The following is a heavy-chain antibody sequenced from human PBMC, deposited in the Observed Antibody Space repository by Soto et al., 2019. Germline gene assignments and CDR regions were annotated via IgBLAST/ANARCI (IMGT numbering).Heavy chain of an antibody. D-gene: IGHD6-6*01. J-gene: IGHJ4*02. CDR3: AKEGREYSSSSSLDY. Sequence: PGGSLRLSCAASGFTFSLYGMHWVRQAPGKGLEWLAVTSYDGSNEYYADSVKGRFTISRDKSKNTLYLQMNSLRPEDTAVYYCAKEGREYSSSSSLDYWGRGTLVTVSS. V-gene: IGHV3-30*18. CDR1: GFTFSLYG. CDR2: TSYDGSNE.